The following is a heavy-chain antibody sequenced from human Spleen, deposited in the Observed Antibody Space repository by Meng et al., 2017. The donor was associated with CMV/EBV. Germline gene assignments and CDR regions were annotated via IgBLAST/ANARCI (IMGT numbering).Heavy chain of an antibody. D-gene: IGHD6-19*01. J-gene: IGHJ4*02. CDR3: ARVLYSSGWYLSFDY. Sequence: SETLSLTXTVSGGSISSYYWSWIRQPPGKGLEWIGYIYYSGSTNYNPSLKSRLTISVDTSKNQFSLKLSSVTAADTAVYYCARVLYSSGWYLSFDYWGQGTLVTVSS. CDR2: IYYSGST. CDR1: GGSISSYY. V-gene: IGHV4-59*01.